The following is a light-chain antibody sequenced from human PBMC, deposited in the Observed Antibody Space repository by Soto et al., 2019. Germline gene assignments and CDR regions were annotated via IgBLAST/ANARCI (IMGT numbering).Light chain of an antibody. CDR1: QTVSTTY. V-gene: IGKV3-20*01. Sequence: EIVLTQSPGTLSLSPGERGTLSCRASQTVSTTYLAWYQHKPGQAPRLLIYGASSRATGIPDRFSGSGSGTDFTLTINRLEPEDFVVYYCQQYGSSPSFGGGTKVEIK. J-gene: IGKJ4*01. CDR3: QQYGSSPS. CDR2: GAS.